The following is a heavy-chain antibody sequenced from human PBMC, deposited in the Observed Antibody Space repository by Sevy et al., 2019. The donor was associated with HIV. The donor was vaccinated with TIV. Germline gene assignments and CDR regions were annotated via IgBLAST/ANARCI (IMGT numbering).Heavy chain of an antibody. D-gene: IGHD1-1*01. CDR2: IYYSGST. J-gene: IGHJ4*02. Sequence: SETLSLTCTVSGGSMSTYYWSWIRQPPGKGLEWIGYIYYSGSTNYNPSLKSRITISVDTSKNQFSLKLSSVTAADTAVYYCARGGGGYAFDYWVQGTLVTVSS. V-gene: IGHV4-59*12. CDR3: ARGGGGYAFDY. CDR1: GGSMSTYY.